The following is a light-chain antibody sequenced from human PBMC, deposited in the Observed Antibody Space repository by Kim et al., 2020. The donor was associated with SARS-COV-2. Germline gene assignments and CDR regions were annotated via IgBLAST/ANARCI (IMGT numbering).Light chain of an antibody. CDR3: CSYAGSYTWL. V-gene: IGLV2-11*03. J-gene: IGLJ3*02. CDR2: DVN. Sequence: GQSVTISCTGPSSDVGRYDYVSWYQQHPGKVPKLIIYDVNKRPSGVPDRFSGAKSGNTASLTISGLQADDEADYYCCSYAGSYTWLFGEGTKVTVL. CDR1: SSDVGRYDY.